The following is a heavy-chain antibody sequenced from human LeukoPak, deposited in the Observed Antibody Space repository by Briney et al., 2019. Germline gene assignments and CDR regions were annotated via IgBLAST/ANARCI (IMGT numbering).Heavy chain of an antibody. V-gene: IGHV4-38-2*01. J-gene: IGHJ4*02. CDR1: GYSISSGYY. CDR2: IYHSGST. D-gene: IGHD6-6*01. CDR3: ARAKKRPARVIDY. Sequence: SETLSLTCAVSGYSISSGYYWGWIRQPPGKGLEWIGSIYHSGSTYYNPSLKSRVTISVDTSKNQFSLKLSSVTAADTAVYYCARAKKRPARVIDYWGQGTLVTVSS.